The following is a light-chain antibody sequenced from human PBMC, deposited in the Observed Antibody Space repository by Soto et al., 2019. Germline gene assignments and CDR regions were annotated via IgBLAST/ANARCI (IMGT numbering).Light chain of an antibody. J-gene: IGKJ1*01. V-gene: IGKV1-17*01. CDR3: LQHNNYPWT. CDR1: QAIRKD. Sequence: DIQMTQSPSSLSASVGDRVTITCRASQAIRKDDGWYQQKPGKDPKRLIYVASGLESGVPSRFSGSGFGTEFTLTISGLQPEDFATYYCLQHNNYPWTFGQGTRVEIK. CDR2: VAS.